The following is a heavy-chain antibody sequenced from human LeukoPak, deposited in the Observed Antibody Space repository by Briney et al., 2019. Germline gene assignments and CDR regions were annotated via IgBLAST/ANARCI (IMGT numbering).Heavy chain of an antibody. J-gene: IGHJ4*02. CDR2: VYGGGNT. D-gene: IGHD6-13*01. CDR1: GFTVANDR. Sequence: GGSLRLSCAASGFTVANDRMSWVRQAPGKGLEWVSTVYGGGNTAYADSVKGRFTISRDTSKNTLLLQMNSLRAEDTAVYYCTTSIAAAGTSGKVGTDYWGQGTLVTVSS. V-gene: IGHV3-53*01. CDR3: TTSIAAAGTSGKVGTDY.